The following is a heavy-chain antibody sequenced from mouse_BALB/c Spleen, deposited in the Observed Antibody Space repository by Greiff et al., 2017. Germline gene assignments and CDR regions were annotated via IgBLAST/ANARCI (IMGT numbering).Heavy chain of an antibody. V-gene: IGHV3-2*02. Sequence: EVQLVESGPGLVKPSQSLSLTCTVTGYSITSDYAWNWIRQFPGNKLEWMGYISYSGSTSYNPSLKSRISITRDTSKNQFFLQLNSVTTEDTATYYCARGGGPLAYWGQGTLVTVSA. CDR1: GYSITSDYA. J-gene: IGHJ3*01. CDR3: ARGGGPLAY. CDR2: ISYSGST. D-gene: IGHD1-1*02.